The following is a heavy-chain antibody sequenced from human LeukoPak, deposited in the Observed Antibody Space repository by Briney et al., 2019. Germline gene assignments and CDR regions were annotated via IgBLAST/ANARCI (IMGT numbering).Heavy chain of an antibody. CDR3: ARESLRQQWLVRREEYYYMDV. J-gene: IGHJ6*03. CDR1: GGSINSNY. Sequence: SETLSLTCTVSGGSINSNYWSWIRQPAGKGLEWIGRIYTSGSTNYNPSLKSRVTMSVDTSKNQFSLKLSSVTAADTAVYYCARESLRQQWLVRREEYYYMDVWGKGTTVTISS. CDR2: IYTSGST. D-gene: IGHD6-19*01. V-gene: IGHV4-4*07.